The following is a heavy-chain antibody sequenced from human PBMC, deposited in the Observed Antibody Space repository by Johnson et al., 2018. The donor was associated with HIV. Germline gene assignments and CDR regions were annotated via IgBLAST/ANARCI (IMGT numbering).Heavy chain of an antibody. CDR1: GFTFSTNW. V-gene: IGHV3-74*02. D-gene: IGHD3-10*01. Sequence: MQLVESGGDLVQPGGSLRLSCVGSGFTFSTNWMHWVRQAPGKGLVWVSRINSDGSSTSYAESVKGRFIISRDNAKNSLYLQMNSLRAEDMAVYYCAKGHPYYYGSGSYYNGDAFDIWGQGTMVTVSS. J-gene: IGHJ3*02. CDR3: AKGHPYYYGSGSYYNGDAFDI. CDR2: INSDGSST.